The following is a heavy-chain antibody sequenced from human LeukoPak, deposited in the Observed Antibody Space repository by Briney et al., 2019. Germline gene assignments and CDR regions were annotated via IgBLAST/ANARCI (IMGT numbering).Heavy chain of an antibody. CDR1: GDSLSSHY. J-gene: IGHJ4*02. CDR3: ARNVGWYSHDS. Sequence: SETLSLTCTVSGDSLSSHYWSWIRKPPGKGLEWIGYIYGSGSTHYDPSLRSRVTISEDTSKNQFSLKLTSVTAADTAVYYCARNVGWYSHDSWGQGTLVTVSS. V-gene: IGHV4-59*08. CDR2: IYGSGST. D-gene: IGHD6-19*01.